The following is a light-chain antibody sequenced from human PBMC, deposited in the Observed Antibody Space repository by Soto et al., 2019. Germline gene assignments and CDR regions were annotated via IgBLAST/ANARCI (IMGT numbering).Light chain of an antibody. CDR1: SSDVGGYNY. Sequence: QSVLTQPASVSASPGQSVTISCARTSSDVGGYNYVSWYQQRPGRAPKLMIYEVTYRPSGVSNRFSGSKSGNTASLTISGLQAEDEADYYCSSYTTSSTLVFGTGTKLTVL. CDR2: EVT. V-gene: IGLV2-14*01. J-gene: IGLJ1*01. CDR3: SSYTTSSTLV.